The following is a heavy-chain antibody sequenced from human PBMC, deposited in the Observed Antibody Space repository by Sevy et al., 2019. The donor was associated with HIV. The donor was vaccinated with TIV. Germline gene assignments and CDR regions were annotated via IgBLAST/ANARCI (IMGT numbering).Heavy chain of an antibody. J-gene: IGHJ6*02. V-gene: IGHV3-13*01. CDR1: GFTFNNYD. CDR3: AKAQVSGGVRGHRYGMDV. Sequence: GGSLRLSCAASGFTFNNYDMYWVRQATGKGLEWVSAIGIAGDSFYPVSMKGRFTISRDNANNSLYLQMKSLRAGDTAIYYCAKAQVSGGVRGHRYGMDVWGQGTTVTVSS. D-gene: IGHD1-1*01. CDR2: IGIAGDS.